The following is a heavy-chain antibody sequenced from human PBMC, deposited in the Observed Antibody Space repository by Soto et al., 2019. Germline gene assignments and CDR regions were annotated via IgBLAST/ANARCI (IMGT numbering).Heavy chain of an antibody. Sequence: QVQLVESGGGVVQPGRSLRLSCAASGFTFSSYGMHWVRQAPGKGLEWVAVIWYDGSNKYYADSVKGRFTISRDNSKNTLYLQMNSLRTEYTAVYYCAREPVPYYYYGMDVWGQGTTVTVSS. V-gene: IGHV3-33*01. CDR1: GFTFSSYG. CDR3: AREPVPYYYYGMDV. D-gene: IGHD2-2*01. J-gene: IGHJ6*02. CDR2: IWYDGSNK.